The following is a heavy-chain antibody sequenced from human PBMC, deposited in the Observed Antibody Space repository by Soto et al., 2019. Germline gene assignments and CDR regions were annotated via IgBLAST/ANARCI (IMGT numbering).Heavy chain of an antibody. CDR2: INPNSDVT. Sequence: ASVKVSCKASGYTFNSYYIHWVRQAPGQGLEWMGWINPNSDVTGYAQSFQDRVTMTRDMSITTAYMDLTRLRSDDTAAYYCVRVGLNSNYDFDYWGQGTLVTVSS. CDR3: VRVGLNSNYDFDY. D-gene: IGHD4-4*01. CDR1: GYTFNSYY. V-gene: IGHV1-2*02. J-gene: IGHJ4*02.